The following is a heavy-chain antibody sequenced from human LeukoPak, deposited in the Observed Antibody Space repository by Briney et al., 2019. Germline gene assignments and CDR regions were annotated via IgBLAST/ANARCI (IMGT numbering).Heavy chain of an antibody. CDR2: IFYSGSA. D-gene: IGHD3-22*01. V-gene: IGHV4-59*01. CDR3: ARDSDNSGYYYRDAFDI. J-gene: IGHJ3*02. Sequence: TSETLSLTCTVSNGSITSYYWSWIRQPPGKGLEWIGYIFYSGSANYNPSLKSRVTMSVDTSKNQVSLKLSSVTAADTAVYYCARDSDNSGYYYRDAFDIWGQGTMVTVSS. CDR1: NGSITSYY.